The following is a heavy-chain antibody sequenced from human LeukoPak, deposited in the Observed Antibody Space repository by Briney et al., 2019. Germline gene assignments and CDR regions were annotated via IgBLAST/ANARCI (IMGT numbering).Heavy chain of an antibody. D-gene: IGHD2-2*03. CDR3: AKDGGYCSSTSCQNYYYYYMDV. V-gene: IGHV3-30*02. CDR1: GFTFSSYW. Sequence: PGGSLRLSCAASGFTFSSYWMHWVRQAPGKGLEWVAFIRYDGSNKYYADSVKGRFTISRDNSKNTLYLQMNSLRAEDTAVYYCAKDGGYCSSTSCQNYYYYYMDVWGKGTTVTVSS. J-gene: IGHJ6*03. CDR2: IRYDGSNK.